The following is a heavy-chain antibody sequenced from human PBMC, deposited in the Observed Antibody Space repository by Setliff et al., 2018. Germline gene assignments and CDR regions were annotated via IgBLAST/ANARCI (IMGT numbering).Heavy chain of an antibody. D-gene: IGHD3-22*01. CDR1: GYTFTSYA. V-gene: IGHV1-18*01. CDR2: ISAYNDNT. J-gene: IGHJ4*02. Sequence: VKVSCKTSGYTFTSYAISWVRQAPGQGLEWMGWISAYNDNTNYAQKFQGRVTMTTDTSTSTAYMELTSLRSDDTAVYYCARASPHHPYDSSGYYYGDYWGQGTLVTVSS. CDR3: ARASPHHPYDSSGYYYGDY.